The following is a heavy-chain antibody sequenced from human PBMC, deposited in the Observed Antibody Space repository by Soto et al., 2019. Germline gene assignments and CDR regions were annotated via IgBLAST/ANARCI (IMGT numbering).Heavy chain of an antibody. Sequence: PSETLSLTCTVSGGSISSYYWSWIRQPPGKGLEWIGYIYYSGSTNYNPSLKSRVTISVDTSKNQFSLKLSSVTAADTAVYYCANLNHYSGMDVWGQGTTVTVSS. J-gene: IGHJ6*02. V-gene: IGHV4-59*01. CDR2: IYYSGST. CDR3: ANLNHYSGMDV. CDR1: GGSISSYY.